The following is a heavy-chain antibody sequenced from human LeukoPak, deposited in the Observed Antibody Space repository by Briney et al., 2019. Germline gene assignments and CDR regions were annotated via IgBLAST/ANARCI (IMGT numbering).Heavy chain of an antibody. CDR2: IYYSGST. Sequence: SETLSLTCTVSGGSISSYYWSWIRQPPGKGLEWLGYIYYSGSTNYNPSLKSRVTISVDKSRNLFSLRLGSVTAADTALYYCARIYYDILTGHRYFDYWGQGTLVTVSS. CDR3: ARIYYDILTGHRYFDY. V-gene: IGHV4-59*12. D-gene: IGHD3-9*01. J-gene: IGHJ4*02. CDR1: GGSISSYY.